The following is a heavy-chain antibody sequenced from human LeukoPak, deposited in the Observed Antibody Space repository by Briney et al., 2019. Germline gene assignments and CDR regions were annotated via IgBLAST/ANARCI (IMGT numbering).Heavy chain of an antibody. D-gene: IGHD3-22*01. CDR1: NGSFTDYF. J-gene: IGHJ4*02. V-gene: IGHV4-34*01. Sequence: SETLSLTCAVYNGSFTDYFWSWIRQPPGKGLVWIGEIIHSGSTNYNPSLKNRVTISVDMSKNQFSLKLSSVTAADTAVYYCARGSYYYYYDSSGYEGTGFDYWGQGTLVTVSS. CDR3: ARGSYYYYYDSSGYEGTGFDY. CDR2: IIHSGST.